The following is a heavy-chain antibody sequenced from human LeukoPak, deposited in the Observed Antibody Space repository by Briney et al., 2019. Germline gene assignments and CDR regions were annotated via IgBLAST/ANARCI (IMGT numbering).Heavy chain of an antibody. Sequence: SETLSLTCTVSGGSISSYYWSWIRQPPGKGLEWIGEINHSGSTNYNPSLKSRVTISVDTSKNQFSLKLSSVTAADTAVYYCARGLLYYDFWSGYYGAFDIWGQGTMVTVSS. D-gene: IGHD3-3*01. V-gene: IGHV4-34*01. CDR2: INHSGST. J-gene: IGHJ3*02. CDR1: GGSISSYY. CDR3: ARGLLYYDFWSGYYGAFDI.